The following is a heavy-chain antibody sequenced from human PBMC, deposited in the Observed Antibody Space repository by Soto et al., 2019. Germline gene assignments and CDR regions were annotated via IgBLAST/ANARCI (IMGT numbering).Heavy chain of an antibody. V-gene: IGHV3-23*01. CDR1: GFTFSSYA. J-gene: IGHJ4*02. D-gene: IGHD1-26*01. CDR2: ISGSGGST. Sequence: GGSLRLSCAASGFTFSSYAMSWVRQAPGKGLEWVSAISGSGGSTYYADSVKGRFTISRDNSKNTLYLQMNSLRAEDTAVYYCARVRDWYSGSYYEDYFDYWGQGTLVTVSS. CDR3: ARVRDWYSGSYYEDYFDY.